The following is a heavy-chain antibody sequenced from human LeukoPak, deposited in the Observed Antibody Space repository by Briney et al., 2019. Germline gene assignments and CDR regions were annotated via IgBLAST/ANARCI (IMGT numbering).Heavy chain of an antibody. J-gene: IGHJ6*03. D-gene: IGHD1-26*01. Sequence: SETLSLTCTVSGGSISSSSYYWSWIRQPAGKGLERIGRIYTSGSTNYNPSLKSRVTISVDTSKNQFSLKLSSVTAADTAVYYCARDAKKERSGSYGYYYYMDVWGKGTTVTVSS. CDR3: ARDAKKERSGSYGYYYYMDV. CDR1: GGSISSSSYY. CDR2: IYTSGST. V-gene: IGHV4-61*02.